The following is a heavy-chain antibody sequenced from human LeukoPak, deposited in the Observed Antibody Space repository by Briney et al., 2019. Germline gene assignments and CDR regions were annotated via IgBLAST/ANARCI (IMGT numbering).Heavy chain of an antibody. V-gene: IGHV3-23*01. CDR3: ATSTHSYYYDSSGYLGDY. D-gene: IGHD3-22*01. J-gene: IGHJ4*02. Sequence: GGSLRLSCAASGFTFSSYAMSWVRQAPGKGLEWVSAISGNGGATYYADSVKGRFTIFRENCKKTLYLQMNSLRADDTAVYYCATSTHSYYYDSSGYLGDYWGQGTLVTVSS. CDR1: GFTFSSYA. CDR2: ISGNGGAT.